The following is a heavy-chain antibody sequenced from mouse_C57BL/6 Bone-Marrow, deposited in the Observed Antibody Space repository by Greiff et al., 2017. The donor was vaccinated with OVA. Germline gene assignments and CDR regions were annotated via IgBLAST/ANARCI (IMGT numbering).Heavy chain of an antibody. J-gene: IGHJ2*01. V-gene: IGHV14-4*01. Sequence: VQLQPSGAELVRPGASVKLSCTASGFHIKDAYMHWVKQRPEQGLEWIGWIDPENGDTEYASKFQGKATITADTSSNTAYLQLSHLASEDTAVYYCTRIYYWGQGTTLTVSS. CDR2: IDPENGDT. CDR1: GFHIKDAY. CDR3: TRIYY.